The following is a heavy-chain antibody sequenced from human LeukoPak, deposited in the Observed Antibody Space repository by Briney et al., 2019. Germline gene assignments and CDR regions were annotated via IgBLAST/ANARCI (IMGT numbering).Heavy chain of an antibody. D-gene: IGHD3-22*01. V-gene: IGHV3-9*01. J-gene: IGHJ4*02. CDR2: ISWNSGSI. Sequence: HTGGSLRLSCAASGFTFSSYAMSWVRQAPGKGLEWVSGISWNSGSIGYADSVKGRFTISRDNAKNSLYLQMNSLRAEDTALYYCAKGEDSSGYSLFDYWGQGTLVTVSS. CDR1: GFTFSSYA. CDR3: AKGEDSSGYSLFDY.